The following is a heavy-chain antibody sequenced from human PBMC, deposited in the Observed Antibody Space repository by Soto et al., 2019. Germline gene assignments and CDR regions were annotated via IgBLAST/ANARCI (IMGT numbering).Heavy chain of an antibody. Sequence: QLQLQESGPGLVKPSETLSLTCTVSGGSISSSSYYWGWIRQPPGKGLEGIGSIYYSGSTYYNPSLKSRVTIPVDTAKNQFSLKLSSVTAADTAVYYCARHALVVVPAAMMGWFDPWGQGTLVTVSS. J-gene: IGHJ5*02. V-gene: IGHV4-39*01. CDR3: ARHALVVVPAAMMGWFDP. CDR1: GGSISSSSYY. D-gene: IGHD2-2*01. CDR2: IYYSGST.